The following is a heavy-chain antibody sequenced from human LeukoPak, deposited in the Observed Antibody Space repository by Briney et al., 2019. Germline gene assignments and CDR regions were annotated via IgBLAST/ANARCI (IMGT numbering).Heavy chain of an antibody. CDR1: GFTFSSYG. CDR3: ARDEPGIAVDVGVY. Sequence: QPGRSLRLSCAASGFTFSSYGMNWVRQAPGKGLEWVSYISSGGRIKYYADSVKGRFTISRDNAKNSLYLQMNSLRAEDTAVYYCARDEPGIAVDVGVYWGQGTLVTVSS. J-gene: IGHJ4*02. D-gene: IGHD6-19*01. V-gene: IGHV3-48*04. CDR2: ISSGGRIK.